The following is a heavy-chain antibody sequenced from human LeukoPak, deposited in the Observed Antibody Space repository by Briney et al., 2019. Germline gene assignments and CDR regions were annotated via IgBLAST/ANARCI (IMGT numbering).Heavy chain of an antibody. J-gene: IGHJ4*02. CDR3: ARVPGGLEWADFDY. CDR2: ISSSSSDI. D-gene: IGHD3-3*01. CDR1: GFTFSGYW. V-gene: IGHV3-21*01. Sequence: GGSLRLSCAASGFTFSGYWMDWVRQAPGKGLEWFSCISSSSSDIYYADSVKGRFTISRDNAKNSLYLHMSSLRAEDTAVYYCARVPGGLEWADFDYWGQGTLVTVSS.